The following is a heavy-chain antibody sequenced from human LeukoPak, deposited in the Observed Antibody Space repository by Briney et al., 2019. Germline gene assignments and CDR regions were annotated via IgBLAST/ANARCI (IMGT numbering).Heavy chain of an antibody. J-gene: IGHJ4*02. Sequence: GGSLRLSCAASGFTFSSYNINWVRQAPGKGLEWVSSISRISSYIYYADSVKGRFTISRDNAKNSLYLQMNSLRAEDAAVYYCAKEDSNGWYFFDYWGQGTLVTVSS. CDR1: GFTFSSYN. V-gene: IGHV3-21*01. CDR3: AKEDSNGWYFFDY. D-gene: IGHD6-19*01. CDR2: ISRISSYI.